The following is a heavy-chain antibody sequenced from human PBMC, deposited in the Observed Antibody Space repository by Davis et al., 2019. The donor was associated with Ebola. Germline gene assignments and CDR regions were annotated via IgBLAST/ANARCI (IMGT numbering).Heavy chain of an antibody. CDR3: ARDLYYYDSSGYSYYFDY. Sequence: MPSETLSLTCTVSGGSISSGGYYWSWIRQHPGKGLEWIGYIYYSGSTYYNPSLKSRVTISVDTSKNQFSLKLSSVTAADTAVYYCARDLYYYDSSGYSYYFDYWGQGTLVTVSS. D-gene: IGHD3-22*01. CDR1: GGSISSGGYY. CDR2: IYYSGST. J-gene: IGHJ4*02. V-gene: IGHV4-31*03.